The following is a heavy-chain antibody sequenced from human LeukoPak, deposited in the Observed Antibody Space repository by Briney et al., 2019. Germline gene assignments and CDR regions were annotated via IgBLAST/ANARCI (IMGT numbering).Heavy chain of an antibody. D-gene: IGHD2-2*01. V-gene: IGHV6-1*01. CDR3: ARVRHCSSTSCSLDP. Sequence: SQTLSLTCAISGDSVSSNSGAWTWIRQTPSRGLEWLGRTYYRSKWYNDYAVSVKSRITINPDTSKNQFSLQLNSVTPEDTAVYYCARVRHCSSTSCSLDPWGQGTLVTVSS. CDR1: GDSVSSNSGA. CDR2: TYYRSKWYN. J-gene: IGHJ5*02.